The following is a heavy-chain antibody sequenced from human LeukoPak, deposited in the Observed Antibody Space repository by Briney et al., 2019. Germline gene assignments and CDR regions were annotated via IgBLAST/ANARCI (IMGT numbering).Heavy chain of an antibody. CDR2: INTNSGDT. Sequence: GASVTVSFTASVYTFTIYYMHWVGQAPGQGREGMGWINTNSGDTNYAQKFHGRLTMTRDTSISTAYMDLSSLRSDDTAVHYCARSRAEWLLSDDYWGQGTLVTVSS. CDR3: ARSRAEWLLSDDY. D-gene: IGHD3-3*01. J-gene: IGHJ4*02. V-gene: IGHV1-2*02. CDR1: VYTFTIYY.